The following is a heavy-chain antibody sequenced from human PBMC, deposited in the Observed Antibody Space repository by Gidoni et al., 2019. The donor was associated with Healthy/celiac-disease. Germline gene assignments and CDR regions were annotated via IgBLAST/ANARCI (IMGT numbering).Heavy chain of an antibody. Sequence: QLQLQESGPGLVKPPGTLSPSCAVSGGSISSSNWWSWVRQRPGEWLEWIGESYHSGRATYNPSLESRVTISVKKSKNQLSRKLSSVAAADTAFYYCARRGSCWYSLDYWGQGTLVTVSS. CDR2: SYHSGRA. CDR1: GGSISSSNW. V-gene: IGHV4-4*03. CDR3: ARRGSCWYSLDY. J-gene: IGHJ4*02. D-gene: IGHD6-19*01.